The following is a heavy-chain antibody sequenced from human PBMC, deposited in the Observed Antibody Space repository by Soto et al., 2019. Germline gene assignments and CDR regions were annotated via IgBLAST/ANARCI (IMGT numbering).Heavy chain of an antibody. V-gene: IGHV4-34*01. CDR3: ARGRGTTVTTWRYWYFDL. CDR2: INHSGST. Sequence: SETLSLTCAVYGGSFSGYYWSWIRQPPGKGLEWIGEINHSGSTNYNPSLKSRVTISVDTSKNQFSLKLSSVTAADTAVYYCARGRGTTVTTWRYWYFDLWGRGTLVTVSS. D-gene: IGHD4-17*01. J-gene: IGHJ2*01. CDR1: GGSFSGYY.